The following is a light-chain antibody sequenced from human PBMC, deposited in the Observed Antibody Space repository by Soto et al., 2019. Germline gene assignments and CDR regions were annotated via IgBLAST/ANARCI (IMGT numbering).Light chain of an antibody. J-gene: IGKJ1*01. Sequence: DIQMTQSPRTVSASVGDRVTITCRARQSISNSLAWYQQKPGKAPNLLIYEASSLQSGVPSRFSGSGSGTDFTLTISSLQPDDFATYFSQQYHGYSSTFGQGAKVDIK. CDR2: EAS. V-gene: IGKV1-5*01. CDR1: QSISNS. CDR3: QQYHGYSST.